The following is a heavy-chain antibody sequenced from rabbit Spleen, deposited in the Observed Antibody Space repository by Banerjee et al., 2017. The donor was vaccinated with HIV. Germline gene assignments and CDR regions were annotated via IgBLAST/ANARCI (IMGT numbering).Heavy chain of an antibody. Sequence: QSLEESGGDLVKPEGSLTLTCTASGFSFSGSYYMCWVRQAPGKGLECIACIYADRSGSTYYASWAKGRFPASKASSTTVTLQVTSLTVADTATYFCARDTGSSFSSYGMDLWGPGTLVTVS. CDR2: IYADRSGST. V-gene: IGHV1S40*01. D-gene: IGHD8-1*01. CDR1: GFSFSGSYY. J-gene: IGHJ6*01. CDR3: ARDTGSSFSSYGMDL.